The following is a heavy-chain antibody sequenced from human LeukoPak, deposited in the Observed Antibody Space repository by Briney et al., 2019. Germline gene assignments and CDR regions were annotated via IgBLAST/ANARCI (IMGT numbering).Heavy chain of an antibody. CDR2: INPSGGST. V-gene: IGHV1-46*01. Sequence: ASVKVSCKASGGTFSSYAISWVRQAPGQGLEWMGIINPSGGSTSYAQKFQGRVTMTRDTSTSTVYMELSSLRSEDTAVYYCARDLGYCSGGSCYAGDYWGQGTLVTVSS. CDR3: ARDLGYCSGGSCYAGDY. CDR1: GGTFSSYA. J-gene: IGHJ4*02. D-gene: IGHD2-15*01.